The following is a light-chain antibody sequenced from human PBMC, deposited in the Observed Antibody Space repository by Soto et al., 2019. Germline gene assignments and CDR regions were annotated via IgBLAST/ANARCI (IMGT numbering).Light chain of an antibody. CDR3: QQYNSYSPT. CDR2: KAS. Sequence: DIPMTQSPSTLSASVGDRVTITCRAGQSISTWLAWYQQKPGKAPKLLIYKASSLQSGVPSRFSGSGSGTEFTLTISSLQPDDFAIYYCQQYNSYSPTFGQGTKVEIK. V-gene: IGKV1-5*03. CDR1: QSISTW. J-gene: IGKJ1*01.